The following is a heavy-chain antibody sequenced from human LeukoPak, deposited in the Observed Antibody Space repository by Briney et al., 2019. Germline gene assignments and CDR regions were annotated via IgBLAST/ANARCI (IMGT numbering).Heavy chain of an antibody. CDR3: ARDAGSGSEFDY. D-gene: IGHD1-26*01. V-gene: IGHV4-59*01. J-gene: IGHJ4*02. CDR1: GGSISSYY. CDR2: IYYSGST. Sequence: SETLSLTCTVSGGSISSYYWSWIRQPPGKGLEWLGYIYYSGSTNYNPSLKSRVTISVDTSKNQFSLKLSSVTAADTAVYYCARDAGSGSEFDYWGQGTLVTVSS.